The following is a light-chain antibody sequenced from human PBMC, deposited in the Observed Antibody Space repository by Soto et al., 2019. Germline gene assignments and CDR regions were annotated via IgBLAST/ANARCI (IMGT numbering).Light chain of an antibody. CDR1: SSDVGGYNY. CDR3: DSYTSRSTYV. Sequence: QSVLTQPASVSGSPGQSITISCTGSSSDVGGYNYVSWYQQHPGKAPKLMIFEVTDRPSGVSNRFSGSKSGNTASLTISGLQAEDEADYYCDSYTSRSTYVFGTGTNVTVL. V-gene: IGLV2-14*01. J-gene: IGLJ1*01. CDR2: EVT.